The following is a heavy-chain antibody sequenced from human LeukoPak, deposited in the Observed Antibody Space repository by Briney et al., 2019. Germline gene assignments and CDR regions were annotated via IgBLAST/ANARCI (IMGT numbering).Heavy chain of an antibody. V-gene: IGHV4-4*07. J-gene: IGHJ4*02. CDR2: IHTSGNT. CDR3: AREGSATARPFVSNDY. D-gene: IGHD6-6*01. CDR1: GGSISSYY. Sequence: PSETLSLTCTVSGGSISSYYWSWIRQPAAKGLEWIGRIHTSGNTDYNPSLTSRVTMSVDKSKNQFSLKVRSVTAADTAVYYCAREGSATARPFVSNDYWGQGTLVTVSS.